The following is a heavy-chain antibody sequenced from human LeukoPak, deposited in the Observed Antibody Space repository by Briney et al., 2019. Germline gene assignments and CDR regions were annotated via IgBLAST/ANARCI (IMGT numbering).Heavy chain of an antibody. Sequence: GASVKVSCKASGYTFTTYDLSWVRQAPGQGLEWMGIINPSGGSTSYAQKFQGRVTMTRDTSTSTVYMELSSLRSEDTAVYYCARGPRGPYYYYYMDVWGKGTTVTVSS. CDR1: GYTFTTYD. CDR2: INPSGGST. J-gene: IGHJ6*03. CDR3: ARGPRGPYYYYYMDV. D-gene: IGHD3-10*01. V-gene: IGHV1-46*01.